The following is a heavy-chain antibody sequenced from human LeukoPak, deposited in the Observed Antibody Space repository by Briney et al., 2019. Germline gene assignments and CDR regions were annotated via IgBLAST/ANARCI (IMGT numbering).Heavy chain of an antibody. V-gene: IGHV3-48*03. CDR1: RFTFSSYE. CDR3: ARAGEYCSSTSCYVAHY. CDR2: ISSSGTTM. J-gene: IGHJ4*02. D-gene: IGHD2-2*01. Sequence: GGSLRLSCATSRFTFSSYEMNWVRQAPGKGLEWVSYISSSGTTMYYADSVKGRFTISRDNARKSLYLQMNSMRAEDTAIYYCARAGEYCSSTSCYVAHYWGRGTLVTVSS.